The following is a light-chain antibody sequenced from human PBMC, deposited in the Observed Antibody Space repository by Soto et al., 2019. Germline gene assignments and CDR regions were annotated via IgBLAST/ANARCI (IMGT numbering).Light chain of an antibody. Sequence: DIVMTQSPLSLPVTPGEPASISCRSSQSLLHSNAYNYLDWYLQKPGQSPQLLIYLGSNRASGVPDRFSGSGSATDFTLKISRVEAEDVGVYYCMQALQTPITFGQGTRLEIK. CDR2: LGS. CDR1: QSLLHSNAYNY. J-gene: IGKJ5*01. V-gene: IGKV2-28*01. CDR3: MQALQTPIT.